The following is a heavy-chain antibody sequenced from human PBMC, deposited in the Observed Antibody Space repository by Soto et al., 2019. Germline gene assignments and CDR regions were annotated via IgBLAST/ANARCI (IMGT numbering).Heavy chain of an antibody. D-gene: IGHD6-6*01. V-gene: IGHV6-1*01. CDR1: GDSVSSNSAA. J-gene: IGHJ6*04. CDR3: ASTIYSSSYAQVDG. Sequence: SPTLSLTCAISGDSVSSNSAAWNWIRQSPSRGLEWLGRTYYRSKWYNDYAVSVKSRITINPDTSKNQFSLQLNSVTPEDTAVYYCASTIYSSSYAQVDGWGKGTTVNVAS. CDR2: TYYRSKWYN.